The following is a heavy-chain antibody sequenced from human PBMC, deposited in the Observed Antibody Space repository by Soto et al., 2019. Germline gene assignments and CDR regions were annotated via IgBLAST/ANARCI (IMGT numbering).Heavy chain of an antibody. CDR2: ISGSGGGT. D-gene: IGHD1-26*01. CDR1: GFTFSSYA. V-gene: IGHV3-23*01. J-gene: IGHJ3*02. CDR3: AKAPGVGQLLGAFDI. Sequence: EVQLLESGGGLVQPGGSLRLSCAASGFTFSSYAMSWVRQAPGKGLEWVSAISGSGGGTYYEDSVKGRFTISRDNSKNTLYLQMNSLRAEDTAVYYCAKAPGVGQLLGAFDIWGQGTMVTVSS.